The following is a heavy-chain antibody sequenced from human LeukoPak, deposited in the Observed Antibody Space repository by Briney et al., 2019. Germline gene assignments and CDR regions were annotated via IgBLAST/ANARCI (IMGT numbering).Heavy chain of an antibody. CDR2: IYSSGST. D-gene: IGHD6-13*01. Sequence: SETLSLTCAVSGVSITSGGYSWSWIRRPPGKGLEWIGYIYSSGSTYYSPSLKSRVTFTIDTSNDHFSLKLTSVTAADTAVYYCARVVDSSSWFSIGPPTNLYFDYWGRGTLVTVSS. CDR3: ARVVDSSSWFSIGPPTNLYFDY. V-gene: IGHV4-30-4*07. CDR1: GVSITSGGYS. J-gene: IGHJ4*02.